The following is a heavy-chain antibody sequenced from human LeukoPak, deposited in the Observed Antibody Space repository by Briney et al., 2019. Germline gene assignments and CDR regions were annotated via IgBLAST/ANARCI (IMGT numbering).Heavy chain of an antibody. CDR2: IIPSFGTA. CDR3: ARTVVPAAIPYYYYGMDV. Sequence: GSSVKVSRKASGCIFSSYAISWVRQAPVQRLEWMGGIIPSFGTANYAQKFQGRVTITADKSTSTAYMELSSLRSEDTAVYYCARTVVPAAIPYYYYGMDVWGKGTTVTVSS. J-gene: IGHJ6*04. CDR1: GCIFSSYA. V-gene: IGHV1-69*06. D-gene: IGHD2-2*01.